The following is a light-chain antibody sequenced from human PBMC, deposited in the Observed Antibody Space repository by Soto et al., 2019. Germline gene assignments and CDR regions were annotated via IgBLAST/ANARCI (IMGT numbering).Light chain of an antibody. J-gene: IGKJ1*01. CDR1: QNIYYN. Sequence: ILMTQSPATVSVSPGESATLSCRASQNIYYNVAWYQHRPGQAPRLLIYRASTRAPGVPARFSGSGSGTEFTLTIRSLQPEDFTVYSCLQYHIWAFGQGTKVEI. CDR2: RAS. V-gene: IGKV3-15*01. CDR3: LQYHIWA.